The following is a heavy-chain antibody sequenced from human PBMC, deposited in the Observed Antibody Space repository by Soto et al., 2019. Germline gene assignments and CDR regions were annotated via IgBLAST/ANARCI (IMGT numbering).Heavy chain of an antibody. Sequence: ASVQVSCAASGYTFTSYGISWVRQAPGQGLEWMGWISAYNGNTNYAQKLQGRVTMTTDTSTSTAYMELRSLRSDDTAVYYCAGGVSMVRVTANEFDFRSKRALVTICS. CDR3: AGGVSMVRVTANEFDF. J-gene: IGHJ4*02. CDR2: ISAYNGNT. V-gene: IGHV1-18*04. CDR1: GYTFTSYG. D-gene: IGHD3-10*01.